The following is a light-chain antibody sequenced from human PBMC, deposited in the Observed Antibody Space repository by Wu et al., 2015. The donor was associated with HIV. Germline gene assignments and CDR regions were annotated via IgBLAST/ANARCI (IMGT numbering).Light chain of an antibody. V-gene: IGKV3-20*01. CDR3: QQYGGSPPVT. Sequence: GERATVSCRASQRIDSRSLAWYQQRLGQAPRLLISAASNRAAGIPDRFNGSGSGTDFILTISGLEPEDSAVYFCQQYGGSPPVTFGQGTRLEIK. CDR1: QRIDSRS. J-gene: IGKJ5*01. CDR2: AAS.